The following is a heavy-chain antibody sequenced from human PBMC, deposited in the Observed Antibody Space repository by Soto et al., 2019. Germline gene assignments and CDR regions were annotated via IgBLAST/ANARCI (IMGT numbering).Heavy chain of an antibody. V-gene: IGHV3-48*02. D-gene: IGHD3-22*01. CDR1: GFTFRDYG. J-gene: IGHJ1*01. Sequence: TXXSLRLCYAAFGFTFRDYGVHWVRQAPGKGLEWVSYISSSSSTIYYADSVKGRFTISRDNAKNSLYLQMNSLRDEDTAVYYCAREDYYDSSDWGQGTLVTVSS. CDR2: ISSSSSTI. CDR3: AREDYYDSSD.